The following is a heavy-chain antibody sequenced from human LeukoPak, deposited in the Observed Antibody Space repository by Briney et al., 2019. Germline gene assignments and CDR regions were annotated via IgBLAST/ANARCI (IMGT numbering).Heavy chain of an antibody. D-gene: IGHD4-23*01. CDR1: GFTFSSHE. V-gene: IGHV3-48*03. Sequence: GGSLRLSCAASGFTFSSHEMNWVRQAPGKGLEWVSCIGNNGVAIYYADSVKGRFTISRDNAKNSLYLQMSSLRAEDTAVYFCARLRNVVNVHWGFFDTWGQGAMVTVSS. CDR3: ARLRNVVNVHWGFFDT. CDR2: IGNNGVAI. J-gene: IGHJ4*02.